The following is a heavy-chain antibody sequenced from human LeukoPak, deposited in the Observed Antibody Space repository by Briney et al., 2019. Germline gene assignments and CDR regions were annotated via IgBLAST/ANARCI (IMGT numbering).Heavy chain of an antibody. Sequence: GASVKVSCKASGDSFTSYGIRWVRQAPGQGLEWMGWISAYNGNTDYAQKLQGRVTMTTDTSTSTAYMELRSLRSDDTAVYYCARVTQTDYDFDYWGQGTLVTVSS. V-gene: IGHV1-18*01. J-gene: IGHJ4*02. D-gene: IGHD4-17*01. CDR3: ARVTQTDYDFDY. CDR1: GDSFTSYG. CDR2: ISAYNGNT.